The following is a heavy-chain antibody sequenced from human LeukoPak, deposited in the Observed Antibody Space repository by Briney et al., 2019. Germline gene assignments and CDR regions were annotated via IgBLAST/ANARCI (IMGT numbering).Heavy chain of an antibody. J-gene: IGHJ4*02. Sequence: GSLRLSCEASGFSDSTIFMGWVRQAPGKGLEWVSIIHIGVTTHYADSVKGRFAISRDNFKNTLYLQMNRLRVEDTAVYYCARERGRDWGQGTLVTVSS. D-gene: IGHD1-1*01. CDR1: GFSDSTIF. V-gene: IGHV3-53*01. CDR2: IHIGVTT. CDR3: ARERGRD.